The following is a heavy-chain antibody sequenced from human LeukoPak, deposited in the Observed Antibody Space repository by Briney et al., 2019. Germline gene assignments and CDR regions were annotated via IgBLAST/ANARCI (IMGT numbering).Heavy chain of an antibody. V-gene: IGHV1-8*01. Sequence: ASVTVSCTASGYTFTSYDINWVRQATGQGLEWMGWMNPNSGNTGYAQKFQGRVTMTRNTSISTAYMELSSLRSEDTAVYYCARGDSSSSWLFNYYYYYGMDVWGQGTTVTVSS. CDR1: GYTFTSYD. J-gene: IGHJ6*02. CDR2: MNPNSGNT. D-gene: IGHD6-13*01. CDR3: ARGDSSSSWLFNYYYYYGMDV.